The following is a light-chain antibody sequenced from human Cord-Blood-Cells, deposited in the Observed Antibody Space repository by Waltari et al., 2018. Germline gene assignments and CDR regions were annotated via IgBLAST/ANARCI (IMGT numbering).Light chain of an antibody. Sequence: DIVMTQSPLSLPVTPGEPASISCRSSQSLLHSNGHNFLVWYMHKPGQSPHLLIYLGSNRGSVVPDRCSGSGSGTEWTLKISRVEAEDVGVYYCMHALQTRWTFVQGTKVQIK. CDR2: LGS. V-gene: IGKV2-28*01. J-gene: IGKJ1*01. CDR1: QSLLHSNGHNF. CDR3: MHALQTRWT.